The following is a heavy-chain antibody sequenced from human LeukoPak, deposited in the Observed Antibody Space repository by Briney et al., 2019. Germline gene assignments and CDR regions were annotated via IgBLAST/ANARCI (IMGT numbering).Heavy chain of an antibody. CDR3: ASFAGYGGNSLDF. J-gene: IGHJ4*02. V-gene: IGHV1-69*05. Sequence: GSSVKVSCKASGGTFSSYAISWVRQAPGQGLEWMGGIIPIFGTANYAQKFQGRVTMTRDTSISTAYMELSRLRSDDTAVYYCASFAGYGGNSLDFWGQGTLVTVSS. D-gene: IGHD4-23*01. CDR2: IIPIFGTA. CDR1: GGTFSSYA.